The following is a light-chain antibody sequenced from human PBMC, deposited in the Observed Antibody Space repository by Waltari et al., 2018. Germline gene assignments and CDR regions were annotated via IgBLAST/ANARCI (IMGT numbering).Light chain of an antibody. V-gene: IGKV4-1*01. CDR1: QTLLDSSNNRNY. Sequence: DIVMTQSPDSLAVSLGERATINCKSSQTLLDSSNNRNYLAWSQQKPGHPPKLLIYWASSRESGVPDRFSGSGSGTDFTLTITGLQAEDVAVYYCQQYYSPPPLFTFGPGTKVDIK. J-gene: IGKJ3*01. CDR2: WAS. CDR3: QQYYSPPPLFT.